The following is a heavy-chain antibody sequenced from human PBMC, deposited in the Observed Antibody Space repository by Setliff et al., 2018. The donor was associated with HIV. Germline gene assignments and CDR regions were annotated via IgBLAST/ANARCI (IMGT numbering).Heavy chain of an antibody. CDR1: GYTFTAYY. Sequence: ASVKVSCKASGYTFTAYYIHWVRQAPGQGLEWMGRIIPNSGGTNHAQKFHDRVTMTRDTSISTAYMELSRLRSDDTAVYYCASKVYCTNGVCLEAGERGGKG. CDR2: IIPNSGGT. CDR3: ASKVYCTNGVCLEAGER. D-gene: IGHD2-8*01. V-gene: IGHV1-2*06. J-gene: IGHJ6*03.